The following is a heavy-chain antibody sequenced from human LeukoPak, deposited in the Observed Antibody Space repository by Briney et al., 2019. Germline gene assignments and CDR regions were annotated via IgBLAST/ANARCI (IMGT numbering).Heavy chain of an antibody. Sequence: GGSLRLSCAASGFTFSSYAMSWVRQAPGKGLEWVSAISGNGGTTSYADSVKGRFTISRDNSKNTLYLQMNSLRAEDTAVYYCAKDNVGATSSFDYWGQGTLVTVSS. CDR3: AKDNVGATSSFDY. V-gene: IGHV3-23*01. D-gene: IGHD1-26*01. J-gene: IGHJ4*02. CDR1: GFTFSSYA. CDR2: ISGNGGTT.